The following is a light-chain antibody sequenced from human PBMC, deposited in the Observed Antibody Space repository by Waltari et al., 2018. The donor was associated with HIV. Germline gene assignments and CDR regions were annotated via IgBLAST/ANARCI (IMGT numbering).Light chain of an antibody. CDR3: AAWDDSLDGWV. CDR1: SYNFGSNT. CDR2: INS. Sequence: QSVLTQPPSASGTPGQGVTISCSGRSYNFGSNTLHWSQQFPGTAPKLLIYINSQRPSGVPDRFSGSKSGTSASLAISGLQSEDEAVYYCAAWDDSLDGWVFGGGTNLTVL. J-gene: IGLJ3*02. V-gene: IGLV1-44*01.